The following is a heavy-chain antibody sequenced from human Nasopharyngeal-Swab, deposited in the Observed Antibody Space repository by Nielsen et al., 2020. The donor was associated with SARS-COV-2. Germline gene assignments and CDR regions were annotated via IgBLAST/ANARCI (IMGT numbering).Heavy chain of an antibody. J-gene: IGHJ6*02. CDR1: GFTFSSYA. D-gene: IGHD3-10*01. CDR3: AKDKVRLLWFGRDYYYGMDV. CDR2: ISGSGGST. Sequence: GSLRLSCAASGFTFSSYAMSWVRQAPGKGLEWVSAISGSGGSTYYADSVKGRFTISRDNSKNTLYLQMNSLRAEDTAVYYCAKDKVRLLWFGRDYYYGMDVWGQGTTVTVSS. V-gene: IGHV3-23*01.